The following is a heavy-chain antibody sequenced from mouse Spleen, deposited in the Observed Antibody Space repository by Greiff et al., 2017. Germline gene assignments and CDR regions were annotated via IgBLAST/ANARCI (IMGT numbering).Heavy chain of an antibody. CDR3: ARGGTTATYWYFDV. D-gene: IGHD1-2*01. CDR1: GYSITSGYY. CDR2: ISYDGSN. J-gene: IGHJ1*01. Sequence: ESGPGLVKPSQSLSLTCSVTGYSITSGYYWNWIRQFPGNKLEWMGYISYDGSNNYNPSLKNRISITRDTSKNQFFLKLNSVTTEDTATYYCARGGTTATYWYFDVWGAGTTVTVSS. V-gene: IGHV3-6*01.